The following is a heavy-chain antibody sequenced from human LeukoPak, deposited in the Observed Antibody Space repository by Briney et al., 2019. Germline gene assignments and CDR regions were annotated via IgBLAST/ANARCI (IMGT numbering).Heavy chain of an antibody. CDR3: ARLLGLRYSSLLFDY. D-gene: IGHD6-13*01. CDR2: INHSGST. CDR1: DGSISGYY. Sequence: PSETLSLTCAVYDGSISGYYWSWIRQPPGKGLEWIGEINHSGSTNYNPSLKSRVTISLDTSKNQFSLKLSSVTAADTAVYYCARLLGLRYSSLLFDYWGQGTLATVS. V-gene: IGHV4-34*01. J-gene: IGHJ4*02.